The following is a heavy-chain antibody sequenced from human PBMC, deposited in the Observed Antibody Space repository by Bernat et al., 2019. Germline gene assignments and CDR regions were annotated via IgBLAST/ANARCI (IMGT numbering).Heavy chain of an antibody. D-gene: IGHD3-22*01. CDR3: AAGTYYYDSSGFSEPSLDY. V-gene: IGHV3-53*01. CDR1: GFTVSSNY. J-gene: IGHJ4*02. CDR2: IYSGGST. Sequence: EVQLVESGGGLIQPGGSLRLSCAASGFTVSSNYMSWVRQAPGKGLEWVSVIYSGGSTYYADSVKCRFTISRDNSKNTLYLQMNSLRAEDTAVYYCAAGTYYYDSSGFSEPSLDYWGQGTLVTVSS.